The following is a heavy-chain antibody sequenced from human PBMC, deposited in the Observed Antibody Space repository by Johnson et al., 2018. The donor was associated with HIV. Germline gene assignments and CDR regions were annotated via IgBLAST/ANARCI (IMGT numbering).Heavy chain of an antibody. CDR3: AKGMWGHDAFDI. D-gene: IGHD1-26*01. Sequence: VQLVESGGGLVQPGRSLRLSCAASGFTFDDYGMHWVRQVPGTGLEWVSGISWNSGSIGSADSVKGRFTISRDSAKNSLYLQMNSLRAEDTAVYYCAKGMWGHDAFDIWGQGTMVTVSS. CDR1: GFTFDDYG. CDR2: ISWNSGSI. V-gene: IGHV3-9*01. J-gene: IGHJ3*02.